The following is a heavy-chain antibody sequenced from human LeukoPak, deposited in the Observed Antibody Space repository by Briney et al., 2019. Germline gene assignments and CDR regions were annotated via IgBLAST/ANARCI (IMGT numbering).Heavy chain of an antibody. V-gene: IGHV3-7*03. CDR1: GFTFSSYW. J-gene: IGHJ4*02. CDR3: ARNYYGSGSYSQPFDY. Sequence: GGSLRLSCAASGFTFSSYWMSWVRQAPGKGLEWVANIKQAGSEKYYVDSVKGRFTISRDNAKNSLYLQMNSLRAEDTALYHCARNYYGSGSYSQPFDYWGQGTLVTVSS. D-gene: IGHD3-10*01. CDR2: IKQAGSEK.